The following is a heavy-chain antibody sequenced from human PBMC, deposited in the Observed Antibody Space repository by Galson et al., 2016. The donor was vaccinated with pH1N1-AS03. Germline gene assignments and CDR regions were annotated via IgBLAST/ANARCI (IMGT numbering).Heavy chain of an antibody. CDR2: VSASGVT. D-gene: IGHD6-6*01. J-gene: IGHJ4*02. V-gene: IGHV4-61*02. CDR3: ASWGIAPRIFAY. CDR1: GGSISSGSYY. Sequence: TLSLTCTVSGGSISSGSYYWSWVRQPAGKALEWIGRVSASGVTNYNPSLKSRVTISVDTSKSLFSLMLNSVTAADTAVYYCASWGIAPRIFAYWGQGTLVTVSS.